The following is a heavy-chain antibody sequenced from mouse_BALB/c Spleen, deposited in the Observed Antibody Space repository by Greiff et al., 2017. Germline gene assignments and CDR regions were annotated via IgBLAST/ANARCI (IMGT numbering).Heavy chain of an antibody. CDR1: GFSLSTSGMG. CDR3: ARRIGKDYGNYDYAMDY. Sequence: QVTLKVSGPGILKPSQTLSLTCSFSGFSLSTSGMGVGWIRQPSGKGLEWLAHIWWDDDKYYNPSLKSQLTISKDTSRNQVFLKITSVDTADTATYYCARRIGKDYGNYDYAMDYWGQGTSVTVSS. V-gene: IGHV8-8*01. D-gene: IGHD2-1*01. CDR2: IWWDDDK. J-gene: IGHJ4*01.